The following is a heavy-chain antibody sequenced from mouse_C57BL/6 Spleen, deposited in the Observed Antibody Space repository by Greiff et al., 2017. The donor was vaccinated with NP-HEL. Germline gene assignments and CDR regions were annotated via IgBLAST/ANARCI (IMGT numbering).Heavy chain of an antibody. D-gene: IGHD1-1*01. CDR1: GYAFSSYW. CDR3: ARYGSPLYAMDY. Sequence: VKLVESGAELVKPGASVKISCKASGYAFSSYWMNWVKQRPGKGLEWIGQIYPGDGDTNYNGKFKGKATLTADKSSSTAYMQLSSLTSEDSAVYFCARYGSPLYAMDYWGQGTSVTVSS. J-gene: IGHJ4*01. V-gene: IGHV1-80*01. CDR2: IYPGDGDT.